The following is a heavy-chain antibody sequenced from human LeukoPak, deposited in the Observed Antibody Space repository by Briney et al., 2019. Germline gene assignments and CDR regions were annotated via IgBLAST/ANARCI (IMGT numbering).Heavy chain of an antibody. CDR1: GYTFTSYY. CDR3: ARVRGDQPFDY. V-gene: IGHV1-46*01. Sequence: GASVKVSCTASGYTFTSYYMHWVRQAPGQGLEWMGIINPSGGSTSYAQKFQGRVTMTRDTSTSTVYMELSSLRSEDTAVYYCARVRGDQPFDYWGQGTLVTVSS. CDR2: INPSGGST. D-gene: IGHD3-10*01. J-gene: IGHJ4*02.